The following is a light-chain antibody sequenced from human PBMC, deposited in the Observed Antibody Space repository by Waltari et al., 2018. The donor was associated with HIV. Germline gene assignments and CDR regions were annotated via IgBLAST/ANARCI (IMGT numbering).Light chain of an antibody. J-gene: IGKJ5*01. V-gene: IGKV3-15*01. Sequence: EIVLTQSPATLSVSQGDTATLSCRATQSMSGNLAWYQQKPGQAPRLLISDASTRATGSPARFTGSGSGTDFTLTISNLQSEDFAIYYCQQYNKWPRITFGQGTRLESK. CDR1: QSMSGN. CDR2: DAS. CDR3: QQYNKWPRIT.